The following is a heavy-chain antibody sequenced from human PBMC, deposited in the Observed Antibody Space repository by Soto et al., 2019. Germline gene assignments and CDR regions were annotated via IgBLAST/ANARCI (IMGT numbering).Heavy chain of an antibody. CDR3: ARWATGDYFYWFDP. D-gene: IGHD4-17*01. V-gene: IGHV4-31*03. J-gene: IGHJ5*02. CDR1: GGSISSGGYY. Sequence: QVQLQESGPGLVKPSQTLSLTCTVSGGSISSGGYYWSWIRQHPGKGLEWSGYTYYSGSTYYNPSLKSRVTRAVDTSKNQCSLKLSSVTAADTAVYDGARWATGDYFYWFDPWGQGTLVTVSS. CDR2: TYYSGST.